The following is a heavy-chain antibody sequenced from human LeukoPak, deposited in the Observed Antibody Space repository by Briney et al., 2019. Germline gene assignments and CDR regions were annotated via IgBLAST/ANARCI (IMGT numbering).Heavy chain of an antibody. CDR2: ISSSSTI. V-gene: IGHV3-48*01. Sequence: GGSLRLSCAASGFTFSSYSMNWVRQAPGKGLEWVSYISSSSTIYYADSVKGRFTISRDNAKNSLYLQMNSLRAEDTAVYYCARDQEWELLRLYYYYGMDVWGQGTTVTVSS. J-gene: IGHJ6*02. CDR3: ARDQEWELLRLYYYYGMDV. CDR1: GFTFSSYS. D-gene: IGHD1-26*01.